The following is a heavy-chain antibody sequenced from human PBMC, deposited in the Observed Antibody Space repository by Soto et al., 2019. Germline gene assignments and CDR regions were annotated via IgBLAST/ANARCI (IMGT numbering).Heavy chain of an antibody. V-gene: IGHV4-30-2*01. CDR2: IYHSGST. D-gene: IGHD1-26*01. J-gene: IGHJ3*02. CDR3: ARDNAATNAFDI. Sequence: SETLSLTCAVSGGSISSGGYSWSWIRQPPGKGLEWIGYIYHSGSTYYNPSLKSRVTISVDRSKNQFSLKLSSVTAADTAVYYCARDNAATNAFDIWGQGTMVTVSS. CDR1: GGSISSGGYS.